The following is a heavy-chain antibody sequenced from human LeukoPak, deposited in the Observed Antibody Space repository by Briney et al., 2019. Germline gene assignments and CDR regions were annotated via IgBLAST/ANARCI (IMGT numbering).Heavy chain of an antibody. D-gene: IGHD2-21*02. Sequence: PSETLSLTCTVSGGSISSYYWSWIRQPPGKGLEWIGYIYTSGSTNYNPSLKSRVTISVDTSKNQFSLKLSSVTAADTAVYYCARHSLDDSYAGGYYYYYMDVWGKGTTVTASS. J-gene: IGHJ6*03. CDR1: GGSISSYY. CDR3: ARHSLDDSYAGGYYYYYMDV. CDR2: IYTSGST. V-gene: IGHV4-4*09.